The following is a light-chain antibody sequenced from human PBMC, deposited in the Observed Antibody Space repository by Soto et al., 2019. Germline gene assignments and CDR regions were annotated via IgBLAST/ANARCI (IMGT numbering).Light chain of an antibody. CDR3: QQYNTSPIT. CDR2: GAS. CDR1: QTMSGSY. Sequence: EIVLTQSPGTLSLSAGERATLSCRASQTMSGSYLAWYQQKPGQAPRLLIYGASNRATGIPDRFSGSGSGTDFTLTISRLEPEDFAVYYCQQYNTSPITFGQGTRLEIK. J-gene: IGKJ5*01. V-gene: IGKV3-20*01.